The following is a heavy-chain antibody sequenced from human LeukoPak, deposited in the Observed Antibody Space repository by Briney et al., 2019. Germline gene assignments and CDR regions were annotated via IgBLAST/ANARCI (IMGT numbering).Heavy chain of an antibody. J-gene: IGHJ5*02. D-gene: IGHD3-10*01. CDR2: INHSGST. CDR1: GGSFSGYY. Sequence: SETLSLTCAVYGGSFSGYYWSWIRQPPGKGLEWIGEINHSGSTNYNPSLKSRVTISVDTSKNQFSLKLSSVTAADTAVYYCASVYGSGRNNWFDPWGQGTLSPSPQ. V-gene: IGHV4-34*01. CDR3: ASVYGSGRNNWFDP.